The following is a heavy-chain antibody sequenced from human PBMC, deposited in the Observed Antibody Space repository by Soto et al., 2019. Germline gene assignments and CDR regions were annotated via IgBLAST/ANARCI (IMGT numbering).Heavy chain of an antibody. CDR3: GRIHYGGNSVGLNY. CDR1: GYTFTSYY. CDR2: IDPSGGST. J-gene: IGHJ4*02. Sequence: ASLKVSCNSSGYTFTSYYMRGGRHATGQGLEWMGIIDPSGGSTSYAQKFQGRVTMTRDTSTSTVYMELSSLRSEDTAVYYCGRIHYGGNSVGLNYWGQGTLVTVSS. D-gene: IGHD4-17*01. V-gene: IGHV1-46*01.